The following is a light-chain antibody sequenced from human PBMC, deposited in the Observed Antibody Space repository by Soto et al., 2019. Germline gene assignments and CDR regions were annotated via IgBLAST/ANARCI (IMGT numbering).Light chain of an antibody. J-gene: IGKJ5*01. V-gene: IGKV2-28*01. CDR2: LGS. Sequence: DIVMTQSPLSLPVTPGEPASISCRSSQSLLHSNGYNYLDWYLQKPGQSPQLLIYLGSNRASGVPDRFSGSGSGTDFTLKISRVGAEDVGVYYCMQALQTPITFGQATRLEIK. CDR1: QSLLHSNGYNY. CDR3: MQALQTPIT.